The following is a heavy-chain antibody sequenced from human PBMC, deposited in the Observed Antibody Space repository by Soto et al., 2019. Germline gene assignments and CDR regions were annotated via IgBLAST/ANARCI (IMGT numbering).Heavy chain of an antibody. V-gene: IGHV1-18*01. CDR3: ARGGVVGTFIPFDP. D-gene: IGHD2-15*01. CDR1: GYTFSNYG. Sequence: ASVKVSCKASGYTFSNYGLTWVRQAPGHGLEWMGWISGYNGNTNYAQNFQGRVTMTTDTSTSTAYMELRSLRPGDTAVYYCARGGVVGTFIPFDPWGQGTLVTVSS. CDR2: ISGYNGNT. J-gene: IGHJ5*02.